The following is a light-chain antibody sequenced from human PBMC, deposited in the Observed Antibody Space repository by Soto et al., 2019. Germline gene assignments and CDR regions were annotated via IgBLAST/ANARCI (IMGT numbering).Light chain of an antibody. CDR2: GAS. Sequence: EVVLTQSPATLSVSPGEGVTLSCRASQSVSSRYLAWYQQKPGQAPRLLFYGASRRATGIPDRFSGGQSGTDFTLTVSRLEPEDFAVYFCQHYGSSPYTFGQGTKVDIK. CDR3: QHYGSSPYT. V-gene: IGKV3-20*01. CDR1: QSVSSRY. J-gene: IGKJ2*01.